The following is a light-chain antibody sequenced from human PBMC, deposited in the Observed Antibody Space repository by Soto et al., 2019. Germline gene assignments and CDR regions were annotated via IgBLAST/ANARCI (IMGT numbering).Light chain of an antibody. Sequence: DIQMTQSPSTLSASVGDRVTITCRASQSISSWLAWYQQKPGKAPKLLIYKASSLESGVRSRFSGSGSWTGFTLTISSLQPDDFATYYCQQYNSYSGTFGGGTKVEIK. V-gene: IGKV1-5*03. CDR1: QSISSW. CDR3: QQYNSYSGT. J-gene: IGKJ4*01. CDR2: KAS.